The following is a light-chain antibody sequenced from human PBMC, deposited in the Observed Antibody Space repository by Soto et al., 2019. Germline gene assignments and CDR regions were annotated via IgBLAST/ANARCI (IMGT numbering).Light chain of an antibody. J-gene: IGKJ3*01. CDR3: PQRRNLPFT. CDR2: DAS. V-gene: IGKV3-11*01. Sequence: IGMTPYHATLSLSPAERATLSCRASQSVSSYLAWYQQKPGQAPRLLIFDASNRATGIPARFSGSGSGTDFTLTICSLEPEDFTVYCSPQRRNLPFTFCPGTMVAIK. CDR1: QSVSSY.